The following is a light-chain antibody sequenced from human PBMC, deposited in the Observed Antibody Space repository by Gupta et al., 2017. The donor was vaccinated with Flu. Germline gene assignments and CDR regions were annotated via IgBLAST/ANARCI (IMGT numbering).Light chain of an antibody. Sequence: EIVLTQSPGTLSLSPGERATLSCRASQSVSSFLAWYQQKPGHAPSLLIYDASTRAALSPARFSGSGSGTDFTLTSSSVEPEDFAVYYCQQRSDGPLTFGGGTKVEI. CDR1: QSVSSF. CDR2: DAS. J-gene: IGKJ4*01. V-gene: IGKV3-11*01. CDR3: QQRSDGPLT.